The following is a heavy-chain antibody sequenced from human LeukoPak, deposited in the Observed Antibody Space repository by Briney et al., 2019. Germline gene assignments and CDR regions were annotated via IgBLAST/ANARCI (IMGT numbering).Heavy chain of an antibody. CDR3: ARLYYDFWSGYFYPLDY. V-gene: IGHV1-18*01. CDR1: GYTFTSYG. J-gene: IGHJ4*02. Sequence: ASVKVSCKASGYTFTSYGISWVRQAPGQGLEWMGWISAYNGNTNYAQKLQGRVTMTTDTSTSTAYMELRSLRSDDTAVYYCARLYYDFWSGYFYPLDYWGQGTLVTVSS. CDR2: ISAYNGNT. D-gene: IGHD3-3*01.